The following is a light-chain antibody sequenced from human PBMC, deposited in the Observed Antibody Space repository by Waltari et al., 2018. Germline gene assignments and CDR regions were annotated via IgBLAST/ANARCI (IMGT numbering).Light chain of an antibody. CDR2: EAS. J-gene: IGKJ4*01. Sequence: DIQMTQSPLSLSASVGDSFTITCRASQDIDSYLAWFQQKPGKAPKSLVYEASNLQTGVPSRFSGSGSGTDFTLTISSLQPEDFATYYCHQYDSYPLTFGGGTRVEIK. CDR3: HQYDSYPLT. CDR1: QDIDSY. V-gene: IGKV1-16*01.